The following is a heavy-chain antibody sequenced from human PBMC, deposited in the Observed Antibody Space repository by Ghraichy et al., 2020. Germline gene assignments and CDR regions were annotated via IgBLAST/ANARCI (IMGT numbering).Heavy chain of an antibody. D-gene: IGHD1-26*01. CDR1: GYTFTGYY. CDR2: INDNSGDT. J-gene: IGHJ4*02. Sequence: ASVKVSCKASGYTFTGYYVHWVRQAPGQGLEWMGLINDNSGDTHYAQNFQGRVTMTRDTSISTAYMELSRLRSDDTAVYYCARDWSGSYDCWGQGTLVTVSS. V-gene: IGHV1-2*02. CDR3: ARDWSGSYDC.